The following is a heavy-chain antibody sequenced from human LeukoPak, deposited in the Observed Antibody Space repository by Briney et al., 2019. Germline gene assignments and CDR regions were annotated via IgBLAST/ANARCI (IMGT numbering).Heavy chain of an antibody. CDR2: INPSDGST. Sequence: ASVKVSWKASGYTFTNNYMHWVRQAPGQGLEWMGIINPSDGSTRYAQKFQGRVTMTRDTSTRTVLMDLSSLRSEDTAVYYCAREAARPEYYFDYWGQGTLVTVSS. V-gene: IGHV1-46*01. CDR1: GYTFTNNY. CDR3: AREAARPEYYFDY. J-gene: IGHJ4*02.